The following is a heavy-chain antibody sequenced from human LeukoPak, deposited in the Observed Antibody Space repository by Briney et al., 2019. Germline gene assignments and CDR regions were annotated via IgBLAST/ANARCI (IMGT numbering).Heavy chain of an antibody. CDR3: ARVGRYYDSSGYYYDY. Sequence: ASVKVSCKASGYTFTSYDINWVRQATGQGLEWMGWMNPNSGNTGYAQKFQGRVTTTRNTSISTAYMELSSLRSEDTAVYYCARVGRYYDSSGYYYDYWGQGTLVTVSS. CDR1: GYTFTSYD. J-gene: IGHJ4*02. CDR2: MNPNSGNT. V-gene: IGHV1-8*01. D-gene: IGHD3-22*01.